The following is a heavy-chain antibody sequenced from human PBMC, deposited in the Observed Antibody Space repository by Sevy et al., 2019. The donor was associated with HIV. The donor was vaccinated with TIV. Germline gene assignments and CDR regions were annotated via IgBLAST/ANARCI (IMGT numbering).Heavy chain of an antibody. Sequence: SETLSLTCTVSGGSISSDDYYWSWIRQPPGKGLVWIGYIFFSQSTYYNPSLKSRVVISVDTSKNQFYLRLASVTAADTAVYYCATGAAVAGHFYFDYWGQGTLVTVSS. V-gene: IGHV4-30-4*01. CDR3: ATGAAVAGHFYFDY. D-gene: IGHD6-19*01. CDR2: IFFSQST. CDR1: GGSISSDDYY. J-gene: IGHJ4*02.